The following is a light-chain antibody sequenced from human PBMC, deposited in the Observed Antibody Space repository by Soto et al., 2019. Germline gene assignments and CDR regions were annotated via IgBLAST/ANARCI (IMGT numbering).Light chain of an antibody. Sequence: IQMTQSPSSVSASVGDRVTITCRAIQDISNWLAWYQQKPGKAPRLLIYAASTLQSGVPSRFSGSGSGTEFTLTITSLQAEDYATYYCQQGNSFPRTFGQGTKLEIK. CDR2: AAS. CDR3: QQGNSFPRT. V-gene: IGKV1D-12*01. J-gene: IGKJ2*01. CDR1: QDISNW.